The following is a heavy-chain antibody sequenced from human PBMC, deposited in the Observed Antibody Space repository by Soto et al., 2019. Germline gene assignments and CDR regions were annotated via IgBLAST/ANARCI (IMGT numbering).Heavy chain of an antibody. CDR1: GFTFSSYS. CDR3: AREPYGMDV. CDR2: ISSSSTI. V-gene: IGHV3-48*02. Sequence: GGSLRLSCAASGFTFSSYSMNWVRQAPGKGLEWVSYISSSSTIYYADSVKGRFTISRDNAKNSLYLQMNSLRDEDTAVYYCAREPYGMDVWGQGTTVTV. J-gene: IGHJ6*02.